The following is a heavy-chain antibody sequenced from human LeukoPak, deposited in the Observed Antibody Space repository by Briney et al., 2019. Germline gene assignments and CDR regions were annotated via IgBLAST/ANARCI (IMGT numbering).Heavy chain of an antibody. D-gene: IGHD6-19*01. Sequence: GGSLRLFCAASGFTVSSNYMSWVRQAPGKGLEWVSVLYRGGSTYYADSVKGRFTISRDNSKNTLYLQMNSLRVEDTAVYYCARGIAVAGNLGTFDYWGQGTLVTVSS. CDR3: ARGIAVAGNLGTFDY. CDR1: GFTVSSNY. J-gene: IGHJ4*02. V-gene: IGHV3-53*01. CDR2: LYRGGST.